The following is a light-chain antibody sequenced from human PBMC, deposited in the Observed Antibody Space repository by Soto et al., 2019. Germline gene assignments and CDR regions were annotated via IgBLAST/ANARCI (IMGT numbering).Light chain of an antibody. CDR2: AAS. V-gene: IGKV1-6*02. CDR1: QDIRNE. Sequence: AIQMTQSPSSLSAAVGDRVIITCRASQDIRNELGWYQQKPGKAPNLLIYAASSLHTGVPSRFSGSGSGTYFTLTISGLQPDDFATYYCLQDYNYPRTFGRGTKVEVK. CDR3: LQDYNYPRT. J-gene: IGKJ1*01.